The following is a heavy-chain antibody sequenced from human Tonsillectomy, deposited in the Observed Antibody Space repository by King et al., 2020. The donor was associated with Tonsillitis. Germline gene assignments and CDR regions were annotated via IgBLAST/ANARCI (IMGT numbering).Heavy chain of an antibody. CDR1: GFTFSNAW. J-gene: IGHJ3*02. CDR2: IKSKNDGGTT. CDR3: TTGYRSTAFDI. V-gene: IGHV3-15*01. D-gene: IGHD2-2*01. Sequence: LLQSGGGLVKPGGSLRLSCAASGFTFSNAWMSWVRQAPGKGLEWVGHIKSKNDGGTTQYAAPVKGRFTISRDDSKNTLYLQMNSLKTEDTAVYSCTTGYRSTAFDIWGQGTMVTVSS.